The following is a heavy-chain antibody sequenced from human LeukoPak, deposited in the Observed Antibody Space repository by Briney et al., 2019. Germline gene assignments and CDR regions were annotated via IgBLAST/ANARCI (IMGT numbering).Heavy chain of an antibody. Sequence: PGGSLRLSCAASGFTFSAYGMHWVRQAPGKGLEWVAFIRYDGSNKYYADSVKGRFTISRDNSKNTLYLQMNSLRAEDTAVYYCAKGRGSGSYLAFDIWGQGTMVTVSS. CDR3: AKGRGSGSYLAFDI. J-gene: IGHJ3*02. D-gene: IGHD3-10*01. CDR1: GFTFSAYG. V-gene: IGHV3-30*02. CDR2: IRYDGSNK.